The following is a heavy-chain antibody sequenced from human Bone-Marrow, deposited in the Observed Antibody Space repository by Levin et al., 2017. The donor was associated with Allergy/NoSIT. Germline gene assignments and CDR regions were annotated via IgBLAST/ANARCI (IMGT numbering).Heavy chain of an antibody. Sequence: SETLSLTCAVYGGSFSGYYWSWIRQPPGKGLEWIGEINHSGSTNYNPSLKSRVTISVDTSKNQFSLKLSSVTAADTAVYYCASTIAARPGVDYWGQGTLVTVSS. D-gene: IGHD6-6*01. CDR1: GGSFSGYY. CDR3: ASTIAARPGVDY. CDR2: INHSGST. V-gene: IGHV4-34*01. J-gene: IGHJ4*02.